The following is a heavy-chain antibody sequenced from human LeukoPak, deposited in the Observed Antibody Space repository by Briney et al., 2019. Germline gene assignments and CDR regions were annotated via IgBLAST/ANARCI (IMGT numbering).Heavy chain of an antibody. Sequence: AASVKVSCKASGYTFTSYDINWVRQATGQGLEWMGWMNPNSGNTGYAQKFQGRVTMTRNTSISTAYMELSSLRSEDTAVYYCAISPYIKRGDAGYDWYYFDYWGQGTLVTVSS. CDR2: MNPNSGNT. J-gene: IGHJ4*02. V-gene: IGHV1-8*01. CDR3: AISPYIKRGDAGYDWYYFDY. CDR1: GYTFTSYD. D-gene: IGHD5-12*01.